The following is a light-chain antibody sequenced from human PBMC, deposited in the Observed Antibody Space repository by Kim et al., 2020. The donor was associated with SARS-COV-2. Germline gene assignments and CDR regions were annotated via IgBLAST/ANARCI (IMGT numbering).Light chain of an antibody. CDR1: HSISDF. Sequence: AFLGDRVTITCRASHSISDFLAWYQQKPGKAPNLLIYTASSLESGVPSRFSGSASGTEFTLTISSLQPDDFSTYYCQQYASYPLTFGGGTKLEI. V-gene: IGKV1-5*03. CDR3: QQYASYPLT. J-gene: IGKJ4*01. CDR2: TAS.